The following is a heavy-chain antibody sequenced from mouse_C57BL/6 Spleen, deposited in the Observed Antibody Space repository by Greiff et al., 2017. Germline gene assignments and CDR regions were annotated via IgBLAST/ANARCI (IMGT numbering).Heavy chain of an antibody. J-gene: IGHJ2*01. CDR2: IYPRSGNT. D-gene: IGHD1-2*01. V-gene: IGHV1-81*01. Sequence: VQLQQSGAELARPGASVKLSCKASGYTFTSYGISWVKQRPGQGLEWIGGIYPRSGNTYYNEKFKGKATLTADKSSSTAYMDLRSLTTEDSAVYFCARGGVLRPLDYWGQGTTLTVSS. CDR3: ARGGVLRPLDY. CDR1: GYTFTSYG.